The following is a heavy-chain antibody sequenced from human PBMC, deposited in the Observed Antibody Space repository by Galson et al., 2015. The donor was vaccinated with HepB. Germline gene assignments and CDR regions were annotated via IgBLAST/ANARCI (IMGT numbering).Heavy chain of an antibody. CDR1: GFTFSSYA. J-gene: IGHJ4*02. D-gene: IGHD4-23*01. CDR2: ISGSGGRT. Sequence: SLRLSCAASGFTFSSYAMSWVRQAPRKGLEWVSIISGSGGRTYYADSVKGRFTISRDNSKNTLYLQMSSLRAEDTAVYYCAKDDGGTECYYDYWGQGTLVTVSS. V-gene: IGHV3-23*01. CDR3: AKDDGGTECYYDY.